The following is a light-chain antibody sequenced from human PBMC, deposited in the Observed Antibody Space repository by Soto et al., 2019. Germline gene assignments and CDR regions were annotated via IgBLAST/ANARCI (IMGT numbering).Light chain of an antibody. CDR1: SSNIGAGYD. V-gene: IGLV1-40*01. CDR2: GNS. CDR3: QSYDSSLSGWV. J-gene: IGLJ3*02. Sequence: HSVLTQPPSVSGAPGQGVTISCTGSSSNIGAGYDVHWYQQLPGTAPKLLIYGNSNRPSGVPDRFSGSKSGTSASLAITGLQAEDEADYYCQSYDSSLSGWVFGGGTMLTVL.